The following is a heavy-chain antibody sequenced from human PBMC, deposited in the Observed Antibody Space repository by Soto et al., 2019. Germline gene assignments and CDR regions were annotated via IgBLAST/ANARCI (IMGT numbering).Heavy chain of an antibody. Sequence: QVQLVQSGAEVKKPGSSVKVSCKASGGTFSSYAISWVRQAPGQGLEWMGGIIAIFGTANYAQKCQSRVTITADEATSTAYMELSSLRSEDTAVYYCARDQGGKSYYYGMDVWGQGTTVTVSS. CDR2: IIAIFGTA. J-gene: IGHJ6*02. V-gene: IGHV1-69*01. CDR1: GGTFSSYA. CDR3: ARDQGGKSYYYGMDV. D-gene: IGHD2-15*01.